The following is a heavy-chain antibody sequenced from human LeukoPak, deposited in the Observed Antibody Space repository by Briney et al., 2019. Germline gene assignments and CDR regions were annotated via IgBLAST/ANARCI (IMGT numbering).Heavy chain of an antibody. CDR2: ISSSGSTI. CDR1: GFTFSSYE. D-gene: IGHD1-26*01. CDR3: ARFVEWELPIFDY. V-gene: IGHV3-48*03. Sequence: GGSLRLSCAASGFTFSSYEMNWVRQAPGKGLEWVSYISSSGSTIYNADSVKGRFTISRDNAKNSLYLQMNSLRAEDTAVYYCARFVEWELPIFDYWGQGTLVTVSS. J-gene: IGHJ4*02.